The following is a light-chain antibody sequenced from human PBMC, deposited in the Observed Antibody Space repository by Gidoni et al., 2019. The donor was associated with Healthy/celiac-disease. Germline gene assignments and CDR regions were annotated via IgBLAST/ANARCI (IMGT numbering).Light chain of an antibody. Sequence: DLQTTQSPSAMSASVGDRVTITRRASQCISNCLAWFQQKPGKVPKRLIYAESSLQSGVPSRFSCSGSGTEFALTISSLQPEDFATYYCLQHNSYLTWTFGQGTKVEIK. J-gene: IGKJ1*01. CDR2: AES. CDR3: LQHNSYLTWT. CDR1: QCISNC. V-gene: IGKV1-17*03.